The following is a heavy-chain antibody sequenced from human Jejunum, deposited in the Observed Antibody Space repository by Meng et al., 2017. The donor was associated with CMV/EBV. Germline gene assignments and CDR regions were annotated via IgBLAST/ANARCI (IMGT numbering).Heavy chain of an antibody. CDR2: IKQDGSET. CDR3: ARRWAVAGLDY. V-gene: IGHV3-7*01. J-gene: IGHJ4*02. D-gene: IGHD6-19*01. Sequence: CAASGFTFSNFWMRWVRQAPGEGLEWVANIKQDGSETYYVDSVKGRFTISRDNTRNSVYLQLSSLRVEDTAVYYCARRWAVAGLDYWGQGTLVTVSS. CDR1: GFTFSNFW.